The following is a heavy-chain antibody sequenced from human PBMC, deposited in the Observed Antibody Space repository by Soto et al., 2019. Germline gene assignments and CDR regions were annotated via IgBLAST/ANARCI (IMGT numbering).Heavy chain of an antibody. CDR1: GFTFSSYW. D-gene: IGHD6-25*01. J-gene: IGHJ6*02. V-gene: IGHV3-7*01. CDR3: ARIAASGRGWDV. CDR2: IKQDGSEE. Sequence: EVQLVESGGGLVQPGGSLRLSCVDSGFTFSSYWMSWVRQAPVKGLGWVGNIKQDGSEENYVDAVKGRFTISRDNAKKSMELTMDSLRAEDTAVYYCARIAASGRGWDVWGQGTTVVVSS.